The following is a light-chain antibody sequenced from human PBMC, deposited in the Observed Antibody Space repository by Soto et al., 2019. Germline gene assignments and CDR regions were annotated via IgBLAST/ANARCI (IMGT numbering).Light chain of an antibody. Sequence: QSVLTQPPSASGTPGQRVTISCSGSSSNIGRNSVYWYQQVPGTAPKLLIYSNHQRPSGVSNRFSGSKSGNTASLTISGLQAEDEADYYCSSYTSSSAYVFGTGTKLTVL. J-gene: IGLJ1*01. CDR1: SSNIGRNS. V-gene: IGLV1-44*01. CDR2: SNH. CDR3: SSYTSSSAYV.